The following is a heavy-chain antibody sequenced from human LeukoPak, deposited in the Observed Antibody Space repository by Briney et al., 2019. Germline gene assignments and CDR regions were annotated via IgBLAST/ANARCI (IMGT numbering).Heavy chain of an antibody. Sequence: PGGSLRLSCAASGFSLNDAWMNWVRQAPGKGLEWVGRIKRRSDGGTPDYAAPVQGRFTISRDESKNTLYLQMNSLKTGDTAVYYCTTDTRRIDTFAWGQGTLVTVAA. J-gene: IGHJ4*02. CDR1: GFSLNDAW. CDR3: TTDTRRIDTFA. CDR2: IKRRSDGGTP. D-gene: IGHD2-2*01. V-gene: IGHV3-15*07.